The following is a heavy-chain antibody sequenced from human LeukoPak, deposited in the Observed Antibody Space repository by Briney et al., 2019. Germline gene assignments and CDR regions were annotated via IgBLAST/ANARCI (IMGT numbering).Heavy chain of an antibody. J-gene: IGHJ4*02. D-gene: IGHD2-8*01. CDR2: IHPNEKQT. CDR3: TKEEWWRQDY. CDR1: GFTFTRHY. V-gene: IGHV3-7*04. Sequence: GGSLRLSCTASGFTFTRHYMSWVRQAPGKGLEWVAKIHPNEKQTYYVDSMKGRFTISRDNAKNSVYLHLNSLRAEDTAVYFCTKEEWWRQDYWGQGSLVTVSS.